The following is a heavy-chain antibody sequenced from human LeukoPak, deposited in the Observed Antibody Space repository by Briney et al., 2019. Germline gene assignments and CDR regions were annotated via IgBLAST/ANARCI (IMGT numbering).Heavy chain of an antibody. CDR2: IDYSGTT. Sequence: SETLSLTCTVSGGSIRRSSYYWGWIRQPPGKGLEWIGTIDYSGTTYYNPSLKSRVTMSVDTSKKQSSLKLTSVTAEDTAMYYFSRDHCNISWFYYWGQGILVAVCS. CDR1: GGSIRRSSYY. V-gene: IGHV4-39*01. J-gene: IGHJ4*02. D-gene: IGHD6-13*01. CDR3: SRDHCNISWFYY.